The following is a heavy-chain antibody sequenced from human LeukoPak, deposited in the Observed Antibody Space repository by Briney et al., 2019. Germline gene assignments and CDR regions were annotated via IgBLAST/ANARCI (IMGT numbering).Heavy chain of an antibody. V-gene: IGHV3-7*04. CDR1: GLTFSGYW. Sequence: GGSLRLSCAASGLTFSGYWMNWVRQAPGKGLEWVANIKPDGSEKYYVDSVKGRFTISRDNAKNSLYLQMTSLRAEDTAVYYCARAYSSPNWFDPWGQGTLVTVSS. CDR2: IKPDGSEK. J-gene: IGHJ5*02. D-gene: IGHD6-13*01. CDR3: ARAYSSPNWFDP.